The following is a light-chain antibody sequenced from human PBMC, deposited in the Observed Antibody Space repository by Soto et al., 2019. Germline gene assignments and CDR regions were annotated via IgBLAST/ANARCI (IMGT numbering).Light chain of an antibody. J-gene: IGKJ3*01. V-gene: IGKV1-9*01. CDR1: QDVSRY. Sequence: DIQLTQSPSFLSASVGDRVTITCRASQDVSRYLAWYQQKPGKAPNLLIYAASTLRSGVPSRFSGSGSETEFTLTISSLQPEDFATYDCHQLNSYVFAFGPGTKVDIK. CDR2: AAS. CDR3: HQLNSYVFA.